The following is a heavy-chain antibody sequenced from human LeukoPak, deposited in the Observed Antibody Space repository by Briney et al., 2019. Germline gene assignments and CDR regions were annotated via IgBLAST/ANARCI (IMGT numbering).Heavy chain of an antibody. D-gene: IGHD1-14*01. CDR3: ARASPNNYDYYYGMDV. CDR2: ISYDGSNK. CDR1: GFTFSSYA. V-gene: IGHV3-30-3*01. J-gene: IGHJ6*02. Sequence: GGSLRLSCAASGFTFSSYAMHWVRQAPGKGLEWVAVISYDGSNKYYADFVKGRSTISRDNSKNTLYLQMNSLRAEDTAVYYCARASPNNYDYYYGMDVWGQGTTVTVSS.